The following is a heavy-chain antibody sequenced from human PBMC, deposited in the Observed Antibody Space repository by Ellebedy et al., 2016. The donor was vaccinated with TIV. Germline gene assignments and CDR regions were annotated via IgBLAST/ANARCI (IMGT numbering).Heavy chain of an antibody. Sequence: GGSLRLSXAASGFTFSSYAMSWVRQAPGKGLEWVSAISGSGGSTYYADSVKGRFTISRDNSKNTLYLQMNSLRAEDTAVYYCAKDESYGSGSYYKFGWFDPWGQGTLVTVSS. D-gene: IGHD3-10*01. CDR1: GFTFSSYA. V-gene: IGHV3-23*01. CDR2: ISGSGGST. CDR3: AKDESYGSGSYYKFGWFDP. J-gene: IGHJ5*02.